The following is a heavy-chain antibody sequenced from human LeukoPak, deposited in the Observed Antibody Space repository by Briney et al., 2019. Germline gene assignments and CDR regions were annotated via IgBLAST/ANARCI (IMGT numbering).Heavy chain of an antibody. Sequence: PGGSLRLSCAASGFTFSSYGMHGVRQAPGKGVEGVAVIWYDGSNKYYADSVKGRFTISRDNSKNTLYLQMNSLRAEDTAVYYCAKLVATGVDFDYWGQGTLVTVSS. CDR2: IWYDGSNK. J-gene: IGHJ4*02. D-gene: IGHD5-12*01. CDR3: AKLVATGVDFDY. CDR1: GFTFSSYG. V-gene: IGHV3-33*06.